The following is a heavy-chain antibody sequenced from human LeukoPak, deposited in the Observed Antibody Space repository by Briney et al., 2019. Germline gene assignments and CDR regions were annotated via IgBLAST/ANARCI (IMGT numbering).Heavy chain of an antibody. J-gene: IGHJ4*02. Sequence: GGSLRLSCAASGFTFRSYAICSVRQAPGKGLEWVAVIWYDGSNKYYADSVKGRFTISRDNSKNTLYLQMNSLRAEDTAVYYCAREGPCGGDCYYDYWGQGTLVTVSS. V-gene: IGHV3-33*07. D-gene: IGHD2-21*02. CDR3: AREGPCGGDCYYDY. CDR2: IWYDGSNK. CDR1: GFTFRSYA.